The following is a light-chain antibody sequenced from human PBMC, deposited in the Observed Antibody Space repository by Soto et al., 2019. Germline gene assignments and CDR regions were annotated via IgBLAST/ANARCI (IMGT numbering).Light chain of an antibody. CDR2: GST. V-gene: IGLV1-40*01. J-gene: IGLJ2*01. CDR1: SSNIGATYD. CDR3: QSYDNSLNTVL. Sequence: QPVLTQPPSVSGAPGQRVTISCAGSSSNIGATYDVHWYQQLPGTVPKLLIYGSTNRPSGVPDRFSGSKSGASASLAITGLQAEDEAHYYCQSYDNSLNTVLFGGGTKVTVL.